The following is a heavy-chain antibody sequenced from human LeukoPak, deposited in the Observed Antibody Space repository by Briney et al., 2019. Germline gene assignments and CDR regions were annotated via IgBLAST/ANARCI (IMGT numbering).Heavy chain of an antibody. D-gene: IGHD1-26*01. CDR2: INTDGSTT. J-gene: IGHJ4*02. V-gene: IGHV3-74*01. CDR3: VRESREIRFDY. CDR1: GFTFSDYW. Sequence: GGSLRLSCAASGFTFSDYWMHWVRQAPGKGLMGVSRINTDGSTTTYADSVKGRFTISRDNAKNTLYLQMNSLRVEDTAVYYCVRESREIRFDYWGQGILATVSS.